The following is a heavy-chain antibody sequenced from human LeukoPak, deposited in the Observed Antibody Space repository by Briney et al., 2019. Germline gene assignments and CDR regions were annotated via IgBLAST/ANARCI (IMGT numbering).Heavy chain of an antibody. J-gene: IGHJ4*02. Sequence: GGSLRLSCAASGFTFRNAWMSWVRQAPGKGLEWVGRIKSKNNGGTTDYAAPVTGRFTISRDDSRNTLYLRMNSLKTEDTGVYYCTTVSTSDYGSGSYTTIDYWGQGTLVTVSS. CDR3: TTVSTSDYGSGSYTTIDY. V-gene: IGHV3-15*01. CDR1: GFTFRNAW. D-gene: IGHD3-10*01. CDR2: IKSKNNGGTT.